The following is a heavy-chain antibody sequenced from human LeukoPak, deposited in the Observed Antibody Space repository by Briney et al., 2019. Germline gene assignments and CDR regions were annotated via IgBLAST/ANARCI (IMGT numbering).Heavy chain of an antibody. Sequence: SETLSLTCTVSGGSISSYYWGWIRQPPGKGLEWIGSIYYSGSTYYNPSLKSRVTISVDTSKNQFSLKLSSVTAADTAVYYCARDQGSGWYSYWGQGTLVTVSS. D-gene: IGHD6-19*01. V-gene: IGHV4-39*07. CDR2: IYYSGST. CDR3: ARDQGSGWYSY. CDR1: GGSISSYY. J-gene: IGHJ4*02.